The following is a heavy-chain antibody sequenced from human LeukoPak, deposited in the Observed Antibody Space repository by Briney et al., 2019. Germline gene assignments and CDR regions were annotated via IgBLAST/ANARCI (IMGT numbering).Heavy chain of an antibody. CDR2: IIPILGIA. J-gene: IGHJ3*02. D-gene: IGHD3-10*01. V-gene: IGHV1-69*02. Sequence: SVTVSFKSSGDTFSSYTFSWVRQPPGQGLEWMGRIIPILGIANNAQTFQGRVTITADKSTSTAYMELRSLRSEDTAAYYCARGPSQWFGESAFDIWGQGTMVTVSS. CDR1: GDTFSSYT. CDR3: ARGPSQWFGESAFDI.